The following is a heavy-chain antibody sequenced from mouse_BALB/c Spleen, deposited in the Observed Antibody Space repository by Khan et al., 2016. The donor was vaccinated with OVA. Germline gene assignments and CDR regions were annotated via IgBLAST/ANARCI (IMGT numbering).Heavy chain of an antibody. Sequence: QMQLEESGPGLVAPSQSLSITCTVSGFSLTSYGVHWVRQPPGKGLEWLGVIWAGGSTNYNSDLMSRLSISKDNSKSQVFLKMNSLRTDDTAMYYCARLEDIWGQGTTLTVSS. CDR2: IWAGGST. CDR3: ARLEDI. J-gene: IGHJ2*01. CDR1: GFSLTSYG. D-gene: IGHD1-3*01. V-gene: IGHV2-9*02.